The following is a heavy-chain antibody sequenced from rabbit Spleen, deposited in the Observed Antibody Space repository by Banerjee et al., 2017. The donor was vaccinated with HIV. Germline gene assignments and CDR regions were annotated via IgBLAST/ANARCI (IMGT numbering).Heavy chain of an antibody. CDR1: GFTISSSYY. Sequence: QSLEESGGDLVKPGTSLTLTCKASGFTISSSYYMCWVRQAPGKGLEWIACIYAGSSGFTYFATWAKGRFTCSKTSSTTVTLQMTRLTAADTATYFCARDTSSSFSSYGMDLWGQGTLVTVS. J-gene: IGHJ6*01. V-gene: IGHV1S40*01. CDR2: IYAGSSGFT. CDR3: ARDTSSSFSSYGMDL. D-gene: IGHD1-1*01.